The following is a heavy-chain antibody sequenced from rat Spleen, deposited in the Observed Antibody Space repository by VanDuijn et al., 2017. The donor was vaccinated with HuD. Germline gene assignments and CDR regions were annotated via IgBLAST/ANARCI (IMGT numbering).Heavy chain of an antibody. J-gene: IGHJ2*01. D-gene: IGHD1-2*01. CDR2: IWGDGNA. V-gene: IGHV2-13*01. Sequence: VQLKESGPGLVQPSQTLSLTCNVSGFSLSSYGVIWVRQPPGKGLEWMGVIWGDGNANYNSGFKSRLSISRDTSKSQVFLKMNSLQTEDTATYYCAREWGAGFDYWGQGVMVTVSS. CDR1: GFSLSSYG. CDR3: AREWGAGFDY.